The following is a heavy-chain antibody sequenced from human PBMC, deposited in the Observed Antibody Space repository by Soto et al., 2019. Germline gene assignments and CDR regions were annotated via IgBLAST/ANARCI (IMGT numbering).Heavy chain of an antibody. J-gene: IGHJ5*02. Sequence: EVQLLESGGGLVQPGGSLRLSCAASGFTFSSYAMSWVRQAPGKGLEWVSAISGSGGSTYYADSVKGRFTISRDNSKNTLYLQMNSLRAEDTAVYYCAKDPPKLWTTVTTNWFDPWGQGTLVTVSS. CDR3: AKDPPKLWTTVTTNWFDP. V-gene: IGHV3-23*01. CDR1: GFTFSSYA. CDR2: ISGSGGST. D-gene: IGHD4-17*01.